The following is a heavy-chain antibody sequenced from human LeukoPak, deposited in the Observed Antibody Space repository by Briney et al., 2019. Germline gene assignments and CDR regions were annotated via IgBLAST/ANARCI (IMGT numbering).Heavy chain of an antibody. V-gene: IGHV3-23*01. CDR1: GFTFSSYA. Sequence: GGSLRLSCAASGFTFSSYAMSWVRQAPGKGLEWVSAISGSGGSTYYADSVKGRFTISRDNSKNTLYLQMSSLRAEDTAVYYCAKASYYDYVWGSYRPNWFDPWGQGTLVTVSS. J-gene: IGHJ5*02. D-gene: IGHD3-16*02. CDR2: ISGSGGST. CDR3: AKASYYDYVWGSYRPNWFDP.